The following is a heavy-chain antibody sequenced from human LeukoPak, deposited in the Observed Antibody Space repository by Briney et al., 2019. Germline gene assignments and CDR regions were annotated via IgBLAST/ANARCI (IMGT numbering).Heavy chain of an antibody. J-gene: IGHJ3*02. V-gene: IGHV3-49*03. CDR1: GFTFGDYA. Sequence: GGSLRLSCTASGFTFGDYAMSWFRQAPGQGLEWVGLIRSKPYAGTTDYAASVKGRFTISRDDSKSIAYLQMNSLKTEDTAVYYCTRVTVTPSAAFDIWGQGTMVTVSS. D-gene: IGHD4-17*01. CDR3: TRVTVTPSAAFDI. CDR2: IRSKPYAGTT.